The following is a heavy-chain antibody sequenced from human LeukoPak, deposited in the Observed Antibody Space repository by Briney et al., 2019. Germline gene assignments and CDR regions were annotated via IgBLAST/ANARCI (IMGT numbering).Heavy chain of an antibody. J-gene: IGHJ4*02. CDR1: GFTFGGYP. CDR2: IRSKAYGGTT. V-gene: IGHV3-49*03. CDR3: ARDLHYYDSIGYGH. Sequence: GGSLRLSCTASGFTFGGYPMSWFRQAPGKGLEWVGFIRSKAYGGTTEYAASVKGRFTISRDDSKSIAYLQMNSLRAEDTAVYYCARDLHYYDSIGYGHWGQGTLVTVSS. D-gene: IGHD3-22*01.